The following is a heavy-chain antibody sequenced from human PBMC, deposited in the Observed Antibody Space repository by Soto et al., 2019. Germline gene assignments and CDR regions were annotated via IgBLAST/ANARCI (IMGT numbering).Heavy chain of an antibody. J-gene: IGHJ4*02. CDR1: GGSISSYY. V-gene: IGHV4-59*08. Sequence: QVQLQESGPGLVKPSETLSLTCTVSGGSISSYYWSWIRQPPGKGLEWIGYIYYSGGTNYNPSLKSRVTISVATSKTQFSLKLSSVTAAATAVYYCARRYGDYFDFWGQGTLVTVSS. CDR3: ARRYGDYFDF. D-gene: IGHD4-17*01. CDR2: IYYSGGT.